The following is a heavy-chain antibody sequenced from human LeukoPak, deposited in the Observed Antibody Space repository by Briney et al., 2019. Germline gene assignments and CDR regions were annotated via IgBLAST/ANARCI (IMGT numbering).Heavy chain of an antibody. J-gene: IGHJ4*02. D-gene: IGHD1-26*01. Sequence: GAPLRLSCAASGFTFSSYAMSWVRQAPGKGLEWVSAISGSGGSTYYADSVKGRFTISRDNTKNTLYLQMNSLRAEDTAVYYCAKDSGSYYYFDYWGQGTLVTVSS. CDR3: AKDSGSYYYFDY. CDR2: ISGSGGST. CDR1: GFTFSSYA. V-gene: IGHV3-23*01.